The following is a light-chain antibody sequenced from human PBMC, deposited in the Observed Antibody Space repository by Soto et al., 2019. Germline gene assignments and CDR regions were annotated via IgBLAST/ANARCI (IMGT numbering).Light chain of an antibody. V-gene: IGKV1-16*02. CDR2: AAS. CDR1: QGISSY. Sequence: IQMTQSPSSLSASVGDRVTITCGASQGISSYLDWYQHKQGKAPNVLISAASTLQSGVPSKFSGSVSGTDVTITISSLKPEDGATYYCQQYNSYTLTFGGGTKVDIK. J-gene: IGKJ4*01. CDR3: QQYNSYTLT.